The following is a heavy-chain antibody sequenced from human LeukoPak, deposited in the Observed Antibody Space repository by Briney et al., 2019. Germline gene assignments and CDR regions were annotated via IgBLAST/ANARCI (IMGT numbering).Heavy chain of an antibody. J-gene: IGHJ4*02. Sequence: PSETLSLTCTVSGGSISSSSYYWGWVRQPPGKGLEWIGSFYYPGSTYYNPSLKSRLSISVDTSNNQFSLKLNSVTAADTAVYYCARIWFGELVFDYWGQGTLVTVSS. CDR3: ARIWFGELVFDY. V-gene: IGHV4-39*07. CDR1: GGSISSSSYY. CDR2: FYYPGST. D-gene: IGHD3-10*01.